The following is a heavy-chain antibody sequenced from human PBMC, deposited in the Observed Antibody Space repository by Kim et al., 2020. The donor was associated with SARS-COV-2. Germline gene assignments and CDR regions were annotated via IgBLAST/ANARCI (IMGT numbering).Heavy chain of an antibody. J-gene: IGHJ6*02. CDR3: AKAGIAAVGTVNYYYGMDV. V-gene: IGHV3-23*01. CDR1: GFTFSSYA. D-gene: IGHD6-13*01. Sequence: GGSLRLSCAASGFTFSSYAMSWVRQAPGKGLEWVSAISGSGGSTYYADSVKGRFTISRDNSKNTLYLQMNSLRAEDTAVYYCAKAGIAAVGTVNYYYGMDVWGQGTTVTVSS. CDR2: ISGSGGST.